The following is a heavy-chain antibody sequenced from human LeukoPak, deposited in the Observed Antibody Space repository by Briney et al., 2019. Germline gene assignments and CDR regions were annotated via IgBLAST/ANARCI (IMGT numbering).Heavy chain of an antibody. V-gene: IGHV3-49*04. J-gene: IGHJ4*02. CDR3: TRDFGDYKGDY. CDR2: IRSKAYGGTT. Sequence: PGGSLRLSCAASGFTFTSYAMSWVRQAPGKGLDWVGFIRSKAYGGTTEYAASVSGRFTISRDDSKSIAYLQMNSLKIEDTAVYYCTRDFGDYKGDYWGQGTLVTVSS. D-gene: IGHD4-17*01. CDR1: GFTFTSYA.